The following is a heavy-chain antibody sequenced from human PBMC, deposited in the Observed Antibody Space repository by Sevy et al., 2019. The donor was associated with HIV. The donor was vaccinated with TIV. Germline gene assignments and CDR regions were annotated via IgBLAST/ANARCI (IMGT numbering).Heavy chain of an antibody. CDR2: IRYDGSNK. Sequence: GGSLRLSCAASGFTFSSYGMHWVRQAPGKGLEWVAFIRYDGSNKYYADSVKGRFTISRDNSKNTLYLQMNSLRAEDTAGYCCAKNSSTNCGVVSTLYNYYGTDDWGQGTTVTVSS. CDR3: AKNSSTNCGVVSTLYNYYGTDD. V-gene: IGHV3-30*02. J-gene: IGHJ6*02. D-gene: IGHD3-3*01. CDR1: GFTFSSYG.